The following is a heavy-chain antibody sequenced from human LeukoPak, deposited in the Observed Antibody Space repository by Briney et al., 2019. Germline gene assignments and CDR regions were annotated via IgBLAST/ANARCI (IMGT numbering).Heavy chain of an antibody. CDR3: VRLRRNSDTSGFYYYYDF. CDR2: ISVRSNYI. J-gene: IGHJ4*02. V-gene: IGHV3-21*01. Sequence: GGSLRLSCAASGYTFSSYSINWVRQAPGKGLEWVSSISVRSNYIYYADSVRGRFRISRDDARDSLYLQMNSLRAEDTAVYYCVRLRRNSDTSGFYYYYDFWGQGTLVTVAS. CDR1: GYTFSSYS. D-gene: IGHD3-22*01.